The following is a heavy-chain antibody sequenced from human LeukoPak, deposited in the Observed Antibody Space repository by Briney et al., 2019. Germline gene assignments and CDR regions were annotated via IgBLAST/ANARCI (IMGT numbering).Heavy chain of an antibody. V-gene: IGHV1-18*01. CDR1: GYTFTKYG. CDR2: ISTYNGNT. J-gene: IGHJ1*01. D-gene: IGHD4-17*01. CDR3: ARGDNYWDYWGLY. Sequence: ASVRVSCKASGYTFTKYGITWVRQAPGQGLEWMGWISTYNGNTNYAQKLQGRVTMTTDTSTSTAYMELRSLISDDAAVYYCARGDNYWDYWGLYWGNGNLGTVSS.